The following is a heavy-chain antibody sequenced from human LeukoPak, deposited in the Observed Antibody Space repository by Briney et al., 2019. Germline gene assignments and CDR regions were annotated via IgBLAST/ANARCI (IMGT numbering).Heavy chain of an antibody. CDR2: ISAYNGNT. V-gene: IGHV1-18*01. J-gene: IGHJ4*02. CDR1: GYTFTTYS. Sequence: VASVKVSCKTSGYTFTTYSIHWVRQAPGQGLEWMGWISAYNGNTNYAQKLQGRVTMTTDTSTSTAYMELRSLRSDDTAVYYCARGFFGVVDSDYWGQGTLVTVSS. D-gene: IGHD3-3*01. CDR3: ARGFFGVVDSDY.